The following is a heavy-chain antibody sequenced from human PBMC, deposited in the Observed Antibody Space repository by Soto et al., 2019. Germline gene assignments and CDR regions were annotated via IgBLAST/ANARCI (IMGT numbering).Heavy chain of an antibody. CDR1: GGSISSGDNY. V-gene: IGHV4-30-4*01. CDR3: ARDRLATVVDWYFDL. CDR2: IHYSGST. Sequence: QVQLQESGPGLVKPSQTLSLTCTVSGGSISSGDNYWSWIRQPPGKGLEWIGYIHYSGSTNYNPSLKSRITMSVDTSKNQFSLKLSSVTAADTAVYYCARDRLATVVDWYFDLWGRGTLVTVSS. J-gene: IGHJ2*01. D-gene: IGHD4-17*01.